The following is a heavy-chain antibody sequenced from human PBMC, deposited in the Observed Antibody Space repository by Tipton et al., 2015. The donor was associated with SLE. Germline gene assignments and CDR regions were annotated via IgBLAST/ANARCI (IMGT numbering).Heavy chain of an antibody. CDR3: ARGSSGSDY. D-gene: IGHD6-19*01. CDR1: GFTFSSYA. CDR2: ISSSSSTI. Sequence: GSLRLSCAASGFTFSSYAMHWVRQAPGKGLEWVSYISSSSSTIYYADSVKGRFTISRDNAKNSLYLQMNSLRAEDTAVYYCARGSSGSDYWGQGTLVTVSS. V-gene: IGHV3-48*01. J-gene: IGHJ4*02.